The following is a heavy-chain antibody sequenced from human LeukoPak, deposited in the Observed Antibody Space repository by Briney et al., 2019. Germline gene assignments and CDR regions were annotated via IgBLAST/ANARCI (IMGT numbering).Heavy chain of an antibody. D-gene: IGHD1-26*01. CDR2: ISSSSSYI. CDR3: ARGYRYSGSYYY. CDR1: GFTFSSYS. V-gene: IGHV3-21*01. J-gene: IGHJ4*02. Sequence: GGSLRLSCAASGFTFSSYSMNWDRQAPGKGLEWASSISSSSSYIYYADSVKGRFTISRDNAKNSLYLQMNSLRAEDTAVYYCARGYRYSGSYYYWGQGTLVTVSS.